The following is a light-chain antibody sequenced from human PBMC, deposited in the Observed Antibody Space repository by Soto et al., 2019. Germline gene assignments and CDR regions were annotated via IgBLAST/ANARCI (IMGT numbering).Light chain of an antibody. CDR3: QQYNSYSRE. J-gene: IGKJ1*01. CDR1: QTISSW. V-gene: IGKV1-5*03. CDR2: KAS. Sequence: IQITTNPSPPSGSLGDKVTIPFRASQTISSWLAWYQQKPGKAPKLLIYKASTLKSGVPSRFSGSGSGTEFTLTISSLQPDDFATYYCQQYNSYSREFGQGTKVDVK.